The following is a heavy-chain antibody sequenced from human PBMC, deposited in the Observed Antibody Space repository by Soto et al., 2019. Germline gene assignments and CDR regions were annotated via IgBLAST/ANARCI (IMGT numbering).Heavy chain of an antibody. V-gene: IGHV3-30*18. J-gene: IGHJ4*02. D-gene: IGHD3-16*01. Sequence: QVQLVESGGGVVQPGRSLRLSCAASGFSFSNNGMHWVRQAPGKGLEWVAIISYDGSNKYYADSVKGRFTISRDNSKNALYLQMTGLRVEDTAVYYCAKDRVESGLGEIDYWGQGTLVTVSS. CDR2: ISYDGSNK. CDR3: AKDRVESGLGEIDY. CDR1: GFSFSNNG.